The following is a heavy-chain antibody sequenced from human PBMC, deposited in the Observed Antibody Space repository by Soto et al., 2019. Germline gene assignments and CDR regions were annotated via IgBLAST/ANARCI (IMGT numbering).Heavy chain of an antibody. CDR3: AKGAYDSHRSSTDF. CDR2: LSGASGGP. Sequence: LRLSCAASGFTFNNYAMFWFRRAPGEGLQWVSTLSGASGGPYYADSVKGRFTVSRDSSKNTLYLQMDTLRAEDTAVYYCAKGAYDSHRSSTDFWGQGTLVTV. CDR1: GFTFNNYA. J-gene: IGHJ4*02. V-gene: IGHV3-23*01. D-gene: IGHD3-22*01.